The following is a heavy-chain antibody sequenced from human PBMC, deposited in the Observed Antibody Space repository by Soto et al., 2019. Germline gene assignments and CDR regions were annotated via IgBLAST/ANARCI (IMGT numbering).Heavy chain of an antibody. V-gene: IGHV3-30-3*01. J-gene: IGHJ6*02. CDR3: ARDRSTAPYYYYGMDV. Sequence: HPGGSLRLSCAASGFTFSSYAMHWVRQAPGKGLEWVAVISYDGSNKYYADSVKGRFTISRDNSKNTLYLQMNSLRAEDTAVYYCARDRSTAPYYYYGMDVWGQGTTVTVSS. CDR1: GFTFSSYA. D-gene: IGHD2-21*02. CDR2: ISYDGSNK.